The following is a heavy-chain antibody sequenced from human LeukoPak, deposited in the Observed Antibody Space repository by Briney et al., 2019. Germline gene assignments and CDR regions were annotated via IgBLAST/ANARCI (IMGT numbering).Heavy chain of an antibody. V-gene: IGHV4-59*01. CDR3: ARGGIVGSRTNWFDP. J-gene: IGHJ5*02. D-gene: IGHD1-26*01. CDR2: IYYIGST. Sequence: SETLSLSCTVSGGSIRSYYWSWIRQPPGKGLECIGYIYYIGSTNYNPSLKSRVTISLDTSKSRFSLKLTSVTPADTAVYYCARGGIVGSRTNWFDPWGQGILVTVSS. CDR1: GGSIRSYY.